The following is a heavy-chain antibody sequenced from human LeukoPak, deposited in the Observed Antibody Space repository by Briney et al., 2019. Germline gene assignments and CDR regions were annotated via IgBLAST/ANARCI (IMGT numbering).Heavy chain of an antibody. D-gene: IGHD3-16*01. CDR1: GYTFTGYN. V-gene: IGHV1-2*02. Sequence: VKVSCKASGYTFTGYNIHWVRQAPGQGLEWMGWMNPNSGGANYAQKFQGRVTMTRDTSISTAYMELSGVRSDDSAVYYCARDRLGGSGWFDPWGQGTLVTVSS. CDR2: MNPNSGGA. J-gene: IGHJ5*02. CDR3: ARDRLGGSGWFDP.